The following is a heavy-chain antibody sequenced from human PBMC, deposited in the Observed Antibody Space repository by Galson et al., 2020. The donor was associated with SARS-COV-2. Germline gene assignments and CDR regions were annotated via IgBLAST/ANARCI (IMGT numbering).Heavy chain of an antibody. D-gene: IGHD3-22*01. CDR3: ARRRNWYDMEY. V-gene: IGHV4-31*03. CDR2: THYSGST. Sequence: LSLTCTVSGGSISSGGYYWSWIRQLPGKGLEWIGFTHYSGSTFYNPSLSSRLDISMDTSKNQFSLKVTSVTAADTAVYYCARRRNWYDMEYWGQGALVTVSS. J-gene: IGHJ4*02. CDR1: GGSISSGGYY.